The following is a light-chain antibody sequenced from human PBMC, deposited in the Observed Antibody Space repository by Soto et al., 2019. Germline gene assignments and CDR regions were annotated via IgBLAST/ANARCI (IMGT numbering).Light chain of an antibody. CDR2: DAS. CDR1: QSISSW. J-gene: IGKJ4*01. CDR3: QQYKSYST. Sequence: DIQMTQSPSTLSASVRERVTITCRASQSISSWLAWYQQKPGKAPKLLIYDASSLKSGVPSRFSGSGSGTDFTLTIISLQPDDFATYYCQQYKSYSTFGGGTKVEIK. V-gene: IGKV1-5*01.